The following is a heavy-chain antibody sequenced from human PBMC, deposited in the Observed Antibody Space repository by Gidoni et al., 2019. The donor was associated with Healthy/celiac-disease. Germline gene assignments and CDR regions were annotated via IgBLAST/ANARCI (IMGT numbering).Heavy chain of an antibody. J-gene: IGHJ3*02. CDR2: IYYSGST. CDR1: GGSISSYY. D-gene: IGHD3-3*01. CDR3: ARAGPYDFWSGVVDAFDI. Sequence: QVQLQESGPGLVKPSETLSLTCTVSGGSISSYYWSWIRQPPGKGLEWTGYIYYSGSTNYNPSLKSRVTISVDTSKNQFSLKLSSVTAADTAVYYCARAGPYDFWSGVVDAFDIWGQGTMVTVSS. V-gene: IGHV4-59*01.